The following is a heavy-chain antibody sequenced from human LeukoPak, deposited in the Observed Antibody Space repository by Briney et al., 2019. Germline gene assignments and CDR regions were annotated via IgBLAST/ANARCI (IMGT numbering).Heavy chain of an antibody. V-gene: IGHV3-21*04. CDR2: ISSSSSYI. Sequence: GGSLRLSCAASGFTFSSYSMNWVRQAPGKGLEWVSSISSSSSYIYYADSVKGRFTISRDNAKNSLYLQMNSLRSEDTAVYYCARDHRFSPSTYYYYMDVWGKGTTVTVSS. J-gene: IGHJ6*03. D-gene: IGHD1-14*01. CDR1: GFTFSSYS. CDR3: ARDHRFSPSTYYYYMDV.